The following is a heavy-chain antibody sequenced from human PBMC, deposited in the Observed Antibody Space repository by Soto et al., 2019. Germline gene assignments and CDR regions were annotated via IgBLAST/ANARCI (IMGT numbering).Heavy chain of an antibody. CDR1: GFTFSSYS. CDR2: ISSSSSYI. Sequence: GGSLRLSCAASGFTFSSYSMNWVRQAPGKGLEWVSSISSSSSYIYYADSVKGRFTISRDNAKNSLYLQMNSLRAEDTAVYYCASSTVTIYYYYGMDVWGQGTKVTVSS. V-gene: IGHV3-21*01. CDR3: ASSTVTIYYYYGMDV. D-gene: IGHD4-4*01. J-gene: IGHJ6*02.